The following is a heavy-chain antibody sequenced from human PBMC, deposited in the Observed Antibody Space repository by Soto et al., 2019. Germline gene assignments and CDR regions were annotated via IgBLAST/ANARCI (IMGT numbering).Heavy chain of an antibody. V-gene: IGHV1-69*08. D-gene: IGHD6-19*01. Sequence: QVQLVQSGAEVKKPGSSEKVSCKASGGTFSSYTISWVRQAPGQGRESMGRIIPIPGIAHYAQKFQGRVTFTADKSTSTAYMGLSSLRSEDTAVYYCARDRAPGGVVAVALGYWGQGTLVTFSS. CDR1: GGTFSSYT. CDR3: ARDRAPGGVVAVALGY. J-gene: IGHJ4*02. CDR2: IIPIPGIA.